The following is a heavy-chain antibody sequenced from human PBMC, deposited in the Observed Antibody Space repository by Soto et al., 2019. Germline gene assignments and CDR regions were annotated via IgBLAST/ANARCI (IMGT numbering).Heavy chain of an antibody. D-gene: IGHD3-10*01. CDR2: ISGSGGST. CDR3: AKFEGDYYGSGSPYFDY. V-gene: IGHV3-23*01. J-gene: IGHJ4*02. CDR1: GFTFSSYA. Sequence: EVQLLESGGGLVQPGGSLRLSCAASGFTFSSYAMSWVRQAPGKGLEWVSAISGSGGSTYYADSVKGRFTISRDNSKNTLYLQMNSLRAEDTAVYYCAKFEGDYYGSGSPYFDYWGQGTLVTVSS.